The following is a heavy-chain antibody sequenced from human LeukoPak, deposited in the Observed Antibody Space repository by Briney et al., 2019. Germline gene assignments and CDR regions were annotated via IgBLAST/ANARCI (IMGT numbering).Heavy chain of an antibody. CDR1: GGSISSYY. D-gene: IGHD4-17*01. J-gene: IGHJ4*02. V-gene: IGHV4-59*01. Sequence: SETLSLTCTVSGGSISSYYWSWIRQPPGKGLEWIGYINYSGSTYYNPSLKSRVTISVDTSKNQFSLKLNSVTAADTAVYYCARSYGAQRACEYWGQGALVTVSS. CDR2: INYSGST. CDR3: ARSYGAQRACEY.